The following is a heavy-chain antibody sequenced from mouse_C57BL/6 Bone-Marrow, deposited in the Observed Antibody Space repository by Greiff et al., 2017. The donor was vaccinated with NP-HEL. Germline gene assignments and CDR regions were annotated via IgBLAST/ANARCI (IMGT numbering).Heavy chain of an antibody. D-gene: IGHD2-3*01. CDR1: EYEFPSHD. CDR3: AGHVRWFHYAMDY. Sequence: EVMLVESGGGLVQPGESLKLSCESNEYEFPSHDMSWVRKTPDKRLELVAAINSDGGSTYYPDTMERRFIISRDSTKKTLYLQMSSLRSEDTALYYCAGHVRWFHYAMDYWGQGTSVTVSS. CDR2: INSDGGST. J-gene: IGHJ4*01. V-gene: IGHV5-2*03.